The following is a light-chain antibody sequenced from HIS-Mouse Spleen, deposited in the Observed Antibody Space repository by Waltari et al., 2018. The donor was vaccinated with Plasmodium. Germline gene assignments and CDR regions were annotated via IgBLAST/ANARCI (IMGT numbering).Light chain of an antibody. J-gene: IGKJ1*01. CDR1: QSISSR. CDR3: QQYNSYSWT. CDR2: KAS. Sequence: DIQMTQSPSTLSASVGDGVTITCRASQSISSRLAWYQQKPGKAPKLLIYKASSLESGVPSRFSGSGSGTEFTLTISSLQPDDFATYYCQQYNSYSWTFGQGTKVEIK. V-gene: IGKV1-5*03.